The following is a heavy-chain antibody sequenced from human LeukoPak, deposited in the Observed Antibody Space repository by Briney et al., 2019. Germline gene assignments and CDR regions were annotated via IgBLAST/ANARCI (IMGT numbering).Heavy chain of an antibody. D-gene: IGHD6-19*01. CDR3: ARILDSAWGELGY. V-gene: IGHV3-7*01. J-gene: IGHJ4*02. Sequence: GGSLRLSCAASGFTFSSSWMHWVCQAPGKGLEWVANIKQDGSEKYYVDSVKGRFTISRDNAKNSLYLQMNSLRAEDTAVYYCARILDSAWGELGYWGQGTLVTVSS. CDR2: IKQDGSEK. CDR1: GFTFSSSW.